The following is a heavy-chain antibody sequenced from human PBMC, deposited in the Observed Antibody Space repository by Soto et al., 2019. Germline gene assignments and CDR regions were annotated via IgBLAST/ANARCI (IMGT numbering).Heavy chain of an antibody. V-gene: IGHV4-31*03. Sequence: QVQLQESGPGLVKPSQTLSLTCTVSGGSISSGGYYWSWIRQHPGKGLERIGYIYYSGSTYYNPSLKSRVTISVDTSKNQFSLKLSSVTAADTAVYYCARVRERGYCSGGSCYSLVFDPWGQGTLVTVSS. CDR3: ARVRERGYCSGGSCYSLVFDP. CDR1: GGSISSGGYY. CDR2: IYYSGST. J-gene: IGHJ5*02. D-gene: IGHD2-15*01.